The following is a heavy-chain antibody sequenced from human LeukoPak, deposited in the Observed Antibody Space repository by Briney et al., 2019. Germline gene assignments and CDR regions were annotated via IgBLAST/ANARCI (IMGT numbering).Heavy chain of an antibody. CDR3: ASQYSYGYGRLSY. D-gene: IGHD5-18*01. J-gene: IGHJ4*02. CDR2: ISAYNGNT. CDR1: GYTFTSHG. Sequence: GASVKVSCKASGYTFTSHGISWVRQAPGQGLEWMGWISAYNGNTNYAQKLQGRVTMTTDTSTSTVYMELSSLRSEDTAVYYCASQYSYGYGRLSYWGQGTLVTVSS. V-gene: IGHV1-18*01.